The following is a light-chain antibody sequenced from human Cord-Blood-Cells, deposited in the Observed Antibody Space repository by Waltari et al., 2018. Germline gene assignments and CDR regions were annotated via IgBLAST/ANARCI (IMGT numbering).Light chain of an antibody. Sequence: EIVLTQSPATLSLSPGERATLSCRASQSVSSYLAWYQQKPGQAPRLLIYDASNRAIDIPARFSGSGSGTDFTLTISSLEPEDFAVYYCQQRSNWPTFGGGTKVEIK. CDR1: QSVSSY. J-gene: IGKJ4*01. CDR3: QQRSNWPT. V-gene: IGKV3-11*01. CDR2: DAS.